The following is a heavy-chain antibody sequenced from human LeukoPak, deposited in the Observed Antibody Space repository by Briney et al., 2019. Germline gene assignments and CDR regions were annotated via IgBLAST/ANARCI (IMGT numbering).Heavy chain of an antibody. Sequence: SQTLSLTCTVSGGSISSSSYYWGWTRQPPGKGLEWIGSIYYSGSTYYNPSLKSRVTISVDTSKNQFSLKLSSVTAADTAVYYCARGAAAGMDYWGQGTLVTVSS. D-gene: IGHD6-13*01. J-gene: IGHJ4*02. V-gene: IGHV4-39*01. CDR3: ARGAAAGMDY. CDR1: GGSISSSSYY. CDR2: IYYSGST.